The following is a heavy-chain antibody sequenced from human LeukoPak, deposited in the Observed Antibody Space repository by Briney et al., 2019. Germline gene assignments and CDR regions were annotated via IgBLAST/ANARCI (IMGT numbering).Heavy chain of an antibody. CDR3: ARVGATTFGFDY. Sequence: SETLSLTCTVSGGSISSGGYYWSWIRQHPGKGLEWIGYIYCSGSTYYNPSLKSRVTISVDTSKNQFSLKLSSVTAADTAVYYCARVGATTFGFDYWGQGTLVTVSS. CDR1: GGSISSGGYY. V-gene: IGHV4-31*03. D-gene: IGHD1-26*01. J-gene: IGHJ4*02. CDR2: IYCSGST.